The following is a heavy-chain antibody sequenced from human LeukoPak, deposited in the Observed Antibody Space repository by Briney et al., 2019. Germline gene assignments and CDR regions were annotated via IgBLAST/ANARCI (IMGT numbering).Heavy chain of an antibody. CDR2: INPNSGVT. Sequence: ASVRVSCKASGYTFTAYYIQWVRQAPGQGLEWMGRINPNSGVTNYAPKFQGRVTMTRDTSISTAFLELSGLRSDDTAIYYCARTEADDRADGNFDLWGRGTVVDVSS. J-gene: IGHJ2*01. D-gene: IGHD3-16*02. CDR3: ARTEADDRADGNFDL. V-gene: IGHV1-2*06. CDR1: GYTFTAYY.